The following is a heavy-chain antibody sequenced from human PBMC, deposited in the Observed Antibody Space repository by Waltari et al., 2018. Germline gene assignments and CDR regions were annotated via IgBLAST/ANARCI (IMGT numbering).Heavy chain of an antibody. CDR2: INPNSGGT. D-gene: IGHD6-25*01. CDR3: ARRVSTGWQYNYFDY. Sequence: QVQLVQSGAEVKKPGASVKVSCKASGYTFTGYYMHWVRQAPGPGLEWMGWINPNSGGTNYAQKCQGMVTMTRDTSISTAYMELSRLRSDDTAVYYCARRVSTGWQYNYFDYWGQGTPVTVSS. J-gene: IGHJ4*02. V-gene: IGHV1-2*02. CDR1: GYTFTGYY.